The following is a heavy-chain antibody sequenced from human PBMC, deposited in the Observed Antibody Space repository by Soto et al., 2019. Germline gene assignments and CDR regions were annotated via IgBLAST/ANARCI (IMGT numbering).Heavy chain of an antibody. CDR2: IWYDGSNK. CDR1: GFTFSSYG. J-gene: IGHJ6*02. CDR3: ARVIGDYPSSYYYGMDV. V-gene: IGHV3-33*01. Sequence: GGSLRLSCAASGFTFSSYGMHWVRQAPGKGLEWVAIIWYDGSNKYYADSVKGRFTISRDNPKNTLYLQMNSLRAEDTAIYYCARVIGDYPSSYYYGMDVWGQGTTVTVSS. D-gene: IGHD5-12*01.